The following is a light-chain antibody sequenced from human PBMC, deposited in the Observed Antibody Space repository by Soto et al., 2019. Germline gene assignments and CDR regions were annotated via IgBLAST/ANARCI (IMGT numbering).Light chain of an antibody. Sequence: EIVLTQSPGTLSLSPGERATLSCRASQSVSSSYLAWYQQKPGQAPSLLIYGASSRATCIPDRFSGSGSGTDFTLTISRLEPEDVAVYYCQQYGSSPRVTFGPGTKVDIK. V-gene: IGKV3-20*01. CDR1: QSVSSSY. J-gene: IGKJ3*01. CDR2: GAS. CDR3: QQYGSSPRVT.